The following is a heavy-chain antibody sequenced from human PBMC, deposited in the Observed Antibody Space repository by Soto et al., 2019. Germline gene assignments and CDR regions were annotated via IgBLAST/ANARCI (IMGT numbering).Heavy chain of an antibody. CDR1: GYTFTSYD. D-gene: IGHD5-18*01. Sequence: QVQLVQSGAEVKKPGASVKVSCKASGYTFTSYDINWVRQAIGQGLEWMGWMNPNSGNTVYAQKFQGRVTMTRNTSISTAYMELSSRRSEDTAVYYCARERSYGLDYWGQGTLVTVSS. V-gene: IGHV1-8*01. CDR3: ARERSYGLDY. CDR2: MNPNSGNT. J-gene: IGHJ4*02.